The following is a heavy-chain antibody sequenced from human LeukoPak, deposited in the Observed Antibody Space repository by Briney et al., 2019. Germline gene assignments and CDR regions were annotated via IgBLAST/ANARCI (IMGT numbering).Heavy chain of an antibody. Sequence: PGGSLRLSCEASGFTFSSNSMNWVRQAPGVGLEWISFISGSGSAMYYADSVKGRFTISRDNAKNSLYLQMNSLRDDDTAVYYCARDPGLDIWGQGTLVTVSS. J-gene: IGHJ4*02. CDR2: ISGSGSAM. CDR1: GFTFSSNS. V-gene: IGHV3-48*02. CDR3: ARDPGLDI.